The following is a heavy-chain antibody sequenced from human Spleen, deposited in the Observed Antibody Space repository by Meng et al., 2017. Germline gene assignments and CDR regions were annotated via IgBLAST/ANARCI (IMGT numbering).Heavy chain of an antibody. Sequence: QVQPVQSGSELKKPGASVMVSCKTSGFPLSRFAMNWVRQAPGQGLQWMGWVNSVTGHPSYAQGFRGRFVLSLDTSASTTYLQINNLNSDDTAVYYCTRDGYLDCASASCFDYWGQGTLVTVSS. CDR2: VNSVTGHP. CDR1: GFPLSRFA. V-gene: IGHV7-4-1*02. D-gene: IGHD2-2*01. J-gene: IGHJ4*02. CDR3: TRDGYLDCASASCFDY.